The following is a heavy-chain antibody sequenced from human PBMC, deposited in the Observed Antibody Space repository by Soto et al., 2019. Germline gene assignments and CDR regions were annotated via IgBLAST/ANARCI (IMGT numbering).Heavy chain of an antibody. J-gene: IGHJ5*02. CDR1: GGTFSFDS. CDR2: IIPMSDTT. Sequence: QVQLAQSGAEVKKPGSSVKVSCKASGGTFSFDSITWVRQAPGQGLEWMGGIIPMSDTTKYAQKFQDRVIITADKSTTTAYMELRSLRFDDTPMYYCARGGLYASGSLGPWGQGTLVTVSS. CDR3: ARGGLYASGSLGP. D-gene: IGHD3-10*01. V-gene: IGHV1-69*06.